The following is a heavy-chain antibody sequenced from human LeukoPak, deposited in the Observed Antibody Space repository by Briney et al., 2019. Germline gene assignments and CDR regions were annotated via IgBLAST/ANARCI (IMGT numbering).Heavy chain of an antibody. J-gene: IGHJ4*02. D-gene: IGHD6-19*01. Sequence: TPSETLSLTCAVYGGSFSGYYWSWIRQPPGKGLEWIGEINHSGSTNYNPSLKSRVTISIDTSKNQFSLKLNSVTAADTAIYYCARPFLRFSSGWHFDYWGQGILVTVSS. CDR1: GGSFSGYY. CDR2: INHSGST. CDR3: ARPFLRFSSGWHFDY. V-gene: IGHV4-34*01.